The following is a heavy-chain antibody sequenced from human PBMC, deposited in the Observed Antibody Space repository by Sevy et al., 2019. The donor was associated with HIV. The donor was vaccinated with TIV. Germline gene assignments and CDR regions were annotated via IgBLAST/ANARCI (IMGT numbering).Heavy chain of an antibody. J-gene: IGHJ3*01. CDR3: AREGDTVLVPTAVDAFDF. V-gene: IGHV3-74*01. CDR2: IKTDGSNR. CDR1: GFTFSNYW. Sequence: GGSLRLSCAASGFTFSNYWMHWVRQAPGKGLVWVSRIKTDGSNRDSADSVKGRFFISRDNAKNLLYLQMNSLRAEDTAVYYWAREGDTVLVPTAVDAFDFWGQGTMVTVSS. D-gene: IGHD2-2*01.